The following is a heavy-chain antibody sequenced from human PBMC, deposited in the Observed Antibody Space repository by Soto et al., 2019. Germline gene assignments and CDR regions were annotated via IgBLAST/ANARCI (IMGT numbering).Heavy chain of an antibody. CDR3: AKTDAAFDI. CDR1: RFTFSSYA. CDR2: ISVSGGST. J-gene: IGHJ3*02. V-gene: IGHV3-23*01. Sequence: GGSLRLSCAASRFTFSSYAMCWVRQAPGKGLEWVSSISVSGGSTYYADSVKGRFTISRDNAKNSLYLQMNSLRAEDTALYYCAKTDAAFDIWGQGTMVTVSS.